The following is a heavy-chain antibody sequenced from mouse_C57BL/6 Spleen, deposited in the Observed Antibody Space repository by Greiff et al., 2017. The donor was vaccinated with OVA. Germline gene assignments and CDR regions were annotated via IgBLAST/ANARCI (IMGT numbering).Heavy chain of an antibody. D-gene: IGHD2-3*01. V-gene: IGHV14-4*01. CDR3: TVRWLLPY. J-gene: IGHJ3*01. CDR2: IDPENGDT. Sequence: VQLKQSGAELVRPGASVKLSCTASGFNFKDDYMHWVKQRPEQGLEWIGWIDPENGDTEYASKFQGKATITADTSSNTAYLQLSSLTSEDTAVYYCTVRWLLPYWGQGTLVTVSA. CDR1: GFNFKDDY.